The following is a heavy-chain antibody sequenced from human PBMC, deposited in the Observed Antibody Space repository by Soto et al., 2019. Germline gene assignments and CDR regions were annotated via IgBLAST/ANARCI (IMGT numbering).Heavy chain of an antibody. V-gene: IGHV2-5*01. CDR1: GFSLTTSGVA. CDR3: AHRPTSTDDFYFDY. Sequence: QITLTESGPTLVTPTQTLTLTCSFSGFSLTTSGVAVGWFRQPPGKAPEWLALFYWNDDKRYSPSLRSRLTVTGDSSKNQVVLTPANVDPVDSGTYYCAHRPTSTDDFYFDYWGQGTLVTVSS. CDR2: FYWNDDK. D-gene: IGHD2-21*02. J-gene: IGHJ4*02.